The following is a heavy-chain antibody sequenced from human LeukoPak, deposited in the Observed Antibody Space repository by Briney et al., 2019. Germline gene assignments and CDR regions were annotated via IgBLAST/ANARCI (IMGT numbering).Heavy chain of an antibody. V-gene: IGHV4-34*01. J-gene: IGHJ4*02. D-gene: IGHD6-6*01. CDR3: ARGSENSSPLDFDY. CDR1: GGSFRGYY. CDR2: INHSGST. Sequence: SETLSLTCAVYGGSFRGYYWSWIRQPPGKGLEWIGEINHSGSTNYNPSLKSRVTISVDTSKNQFSLKLSSVTAADTAVYYCARGSENSSPLDFDYWGQGTLVTVSS.